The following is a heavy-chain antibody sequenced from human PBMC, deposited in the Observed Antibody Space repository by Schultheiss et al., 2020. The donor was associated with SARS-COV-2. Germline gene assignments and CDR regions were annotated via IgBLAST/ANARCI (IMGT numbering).Heavy chain of an antibody. CDR2: IYYSGST. V-gene: IGHV4-59*08. CDR1: GGSISSYY. Sequence: SQTLSLTCTVSGGSISSYYWSWIRQPPGKGLEWIGYIYYSGSTNYNPSLKSRVTISVDTSKNQFSLKLSSVTAADTALYYCAKGQDMTTVTTGFDYWGQGTLVTVSS. D-gene: IGHD4-17*01. CDR3: AKGQDMTTVTTGFDY. J-gene: IGHJ4*02.